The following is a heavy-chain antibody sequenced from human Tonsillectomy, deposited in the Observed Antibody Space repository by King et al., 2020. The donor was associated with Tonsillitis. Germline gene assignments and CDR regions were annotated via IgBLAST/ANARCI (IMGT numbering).Heavy chain of an antibody. CDR1: GGSISSSSYY. CDR3: ANTLGHYDHWSGQHAFDI. J-gene: IGHJ3*02. Sequence: QLQESGPGLVKPSETLSLTCTVSGGSISSSSYYWGWTRQPPGKGLEWIGIIYYSGTTYDNPSLKSRVTISLDPSKNQFSLKLSSVTAADTSVYYCANTLGHYDHWSGQHAFDIWGQGTMVTVSS. V-gene: IGHV4-39*07. CDR2: IYYSGTT. D-gene: IGHD3-3*01.